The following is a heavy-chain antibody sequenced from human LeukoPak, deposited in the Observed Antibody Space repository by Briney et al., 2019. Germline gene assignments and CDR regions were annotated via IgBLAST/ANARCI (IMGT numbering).Heavy chain of an antibody. CDR1: GFTFSSYA. V-gene: IGHV3-23*01. D-gene: IGHD3-10*01. J-gene: IGHJ6*03. Sequence: GGSLRLSCAASGFTFSSYATSSVRQAPGKGLEWVSCLTGSGGNTYYADSVKGRFTISRDNSKNTLSLQMNSLRAEDAAVYYCVKFRGIQHYNYHMDVWGKGTTVTVSS. CDR2: LTGSGGNT. CDR3: VKFRGIQHYNYHMDV.